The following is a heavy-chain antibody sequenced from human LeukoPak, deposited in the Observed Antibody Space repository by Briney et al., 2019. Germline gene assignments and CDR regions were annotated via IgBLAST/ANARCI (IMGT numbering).Heavy chain of an antibody. CDR3: SRTLWTYNYYFDS. Sequence: GGSLRLSCAASGFTFSFSAMSWVRQAPGRGLECVSVIGAGGGESTYYADSVKGRFTISRDDSKSTLYLQMNSLKAEDAAVYYCSRTLWTYNYYFDSWGQGTLVTVSS. CDR2: IGAGGGEST. D-gene: IGHD3-10*01. J-gene: IGHJ4*02. V-gene: IGHV3-23*01. CDR1: GFTFSFSA.